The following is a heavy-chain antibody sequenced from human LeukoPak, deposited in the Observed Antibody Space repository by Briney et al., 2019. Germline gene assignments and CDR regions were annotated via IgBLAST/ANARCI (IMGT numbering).Heavy chain of an antibody. D-gene: IGHD3-3*01. Sequence: SETLSLTGTVSGGSISSGDYYWSWIRQPPGKGLEWIGEINHSGSTNYNPSLKSRVTISVDTSKNQFSLKLSSVSAADTAVYYCARLGAGPTYYDFWSGYSSFYFDYWGQGTLVTVSS. V-gene: IGHV4-30-4*01. CDR3: ARLGAGPTYYDFWSGYSSFYFDY. CDR1: GGSISSGDYY. CDR2: INHSGST. J-gene: IGHJ4*02.